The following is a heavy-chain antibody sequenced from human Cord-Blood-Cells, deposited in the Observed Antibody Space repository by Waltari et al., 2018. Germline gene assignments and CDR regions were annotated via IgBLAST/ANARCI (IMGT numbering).Heavy chain of an antibody. CDR3: AKDWHYGSGSYYDY. CDR1: GFTFSSYG. V-gene: IGHV3-30*18. Sequence: QVQLVESGGGVVQPGRSLRLSCAASGFTFSSYGMHWVRQAPGKGREWVEVISNRGSNKYYADSVKGRFTISRDNSKNTLYLQMNSLRAEDTAVYYCAKDWHYGSGSYYDYWGQGTLVTVSS. CDR2: ISNRGSNK. J-gene: IGHJ4*02. D-gene: IGHD3-10*01.